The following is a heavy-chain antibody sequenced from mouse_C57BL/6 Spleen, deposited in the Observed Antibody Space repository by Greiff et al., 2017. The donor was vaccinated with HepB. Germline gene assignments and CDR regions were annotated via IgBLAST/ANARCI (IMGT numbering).Heavy chain of an antibody. CDR2: IRLKSDNYAT. V-gene: IGHV6-3*01. J-gene: IGHJ2*01. CDR3: ETASWDYFDY. CDR1: GFTFSNYW. Sequence: EVQLVESGGGLVQPGGSMKLSCVASGFTFSNYWMNWVRQSPEKGLEWVVQIRLKSDNYATHYAESVKGRFTISRDDSNSIVYLQINNLRAEDTAIYYCETASWDYFDYWGQGTTLTVSS. D-gene: IGHD6-1*02.